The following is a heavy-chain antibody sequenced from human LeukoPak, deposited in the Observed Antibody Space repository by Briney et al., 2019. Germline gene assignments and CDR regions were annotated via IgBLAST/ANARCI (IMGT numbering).Heavy chain of an antibody. CDR1: GFTFSYYG. CDR3: AKGSIVGATSYYYLDV. Sequence: GGSLRLSCAASGFTFSYYGMNWVRQAPGKGLEWVSGISGSGDRTYYEDSVKGRFTISRDNSKNTLYLQMNSLRAEDTAVYYCAKGSIVGATSYYYLDVWGTGTTVTVSS. CDR2: ISGSGDRT. V-gene: IGHV3-23*01. J-gene: IGHJ6*03. D-gene: IGHD1-26*01.